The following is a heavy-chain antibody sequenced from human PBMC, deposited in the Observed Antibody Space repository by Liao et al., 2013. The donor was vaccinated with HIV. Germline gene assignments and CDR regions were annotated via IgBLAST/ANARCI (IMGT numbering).Heavy chain of an antibody. V-gene: IGHV4-34*02. Sequence: QVQLQQWGAGLLKPSETLSLTCAVYGGSFSGYYWSWIRQPPGKGLEWIGEINHSGSTNYNPSLKSRVTISVDTSKNQFSLKLSSVTAADTAVYYCARLSDFWSGYRRVKVIDYWGQGTLVTVSS. D-gene: IGHD3-3*01. CDR1: GGSFSGYY. J-gene: IGHJ4*02. CDR2: INHSGST. CDR3: ARLSDFWSGYRRVKVIDY.